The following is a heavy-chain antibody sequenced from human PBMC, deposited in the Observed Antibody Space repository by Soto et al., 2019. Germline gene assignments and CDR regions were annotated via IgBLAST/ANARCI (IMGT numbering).Heavy chain of an antibody. Sequence: SETLSLTCAVSGYSISSGYYWGWIRQPPGKGLEWIGSIYHSGSTYYNPSLKSRVTISVDTSKNQFSLKLSSVTAADTAVYYCARDRVVVVPAAGDCYYYYGMDVWGQGTTVTVSS. V-gene: IGHV4-38-2*02. CDR1: GYSISSGYY. J-gene: IGHJ6*02. CDR3: ARDRVVVVPAAGDCYYYYGMDV. CDR2: IYHSGST. D-gene: IGHD2-2*01.